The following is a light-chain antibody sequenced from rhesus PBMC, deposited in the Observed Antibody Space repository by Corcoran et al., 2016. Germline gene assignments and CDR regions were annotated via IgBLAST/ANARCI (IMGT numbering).Light chain of an antibody. CDR2: DVS. CDR3: SSYAGSNNI. V-gene: IGLV2-23*01. CDR1: SSDIGGYNY. Sequence: QAALTQPPSVSGSPGQSVTISCTGTSSDIGGYNYVSWYQQHPGKAPKLMIYDVSKRPSGVSDRFSGSKSGNTASLTISGLQAEDEADYYCSSYAGSNNIFGAGTRLTVL. J-gene: IGLJ1*01.